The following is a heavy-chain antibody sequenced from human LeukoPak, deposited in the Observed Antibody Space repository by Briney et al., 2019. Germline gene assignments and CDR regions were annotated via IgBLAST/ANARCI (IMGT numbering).Heavy chain of an antibody. D-gene: IGHD6-13*01. CDR1: GYTFTSSD. J-gene: IGHJ4*02. CDR2: INPNSGRT. Sequence: ASVKVSCKASGYTFTSSDINWVRQAAGQGLEWMGWINPNSGRTGYAQKSQGRVTMTANTSISTAYMELSSLRFDDTAVYYCARGRSGLAAAGTYDYWGQEALMTVSS. CDR3: ARGRSGLAAAGTYDY. V-gene: IGHV1-8*01.